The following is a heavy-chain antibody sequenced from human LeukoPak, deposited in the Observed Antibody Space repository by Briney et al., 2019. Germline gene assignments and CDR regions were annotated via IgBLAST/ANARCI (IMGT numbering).Heavy chain of an antibody. CDR1: GFTFSSYS. V-gene: IGHV3-21*01. Sequence: GGSLRLSCAASGFTFSSYSMNWVRQAPGKGLEWVSSISSSSSYIYYADSVEGRFTISRDNSKNTLYLQMNSLRAEDTAVYYCAKADSNYYMDVWGKGTTVTVSS. CDR2: ISSSSSYI. J-gene: IGHJ6*03. CDR3: AKADSNYYMDV.